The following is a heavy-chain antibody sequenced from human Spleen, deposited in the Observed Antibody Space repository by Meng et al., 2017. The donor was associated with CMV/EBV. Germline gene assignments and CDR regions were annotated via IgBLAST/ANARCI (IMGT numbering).Heavy chain of an antibody. J-gene: IGHJ6*02. CDR1: GFTFSSYV. CDR3: AKRLSASGDFWSEDGMDV. D-gene: IGHD3-3*01. Sequence: GESLKISCAASGFTFSSYVMSWVRQAPEKGLEWVSAISGSGGSTYYADSVKGRFTISRDNSKNTLYLQMNSLRAEDTAVYYCAKRLSASGDFWSEDGMDVWGQGTTVTVSS. CDR2: ISGSGGST. V-gene: IGHV3-23*01.